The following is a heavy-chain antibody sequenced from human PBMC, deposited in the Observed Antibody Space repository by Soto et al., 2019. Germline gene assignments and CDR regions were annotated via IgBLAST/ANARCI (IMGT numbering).Heavy chain of an antibody. CDR2: ISSSSSYI. CDR3: ARVRRKTGTTGTTKEYYFDY. Sequence: GGSLRLSCAASGFTFSSYSMNWVRQAPGKGLEWVSSISSSSSYIYYADSVKGRFTISRDNAKNSLYLQMNSLRAEDTAVYYCARVRRKTGTTGTTKEYYFDYWGQGTLVTVSS. V-gene: IGHV3-21*01. D-gene: IGHD1-1*01. J-gene: IGHJ4*02. CDR1: GFTFSSYS.